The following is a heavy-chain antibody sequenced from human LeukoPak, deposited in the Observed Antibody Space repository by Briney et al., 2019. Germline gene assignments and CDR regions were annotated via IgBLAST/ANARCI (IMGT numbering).Heavy chain of an antibody. D-gene: IGHD6-19*01. V-gene: IGHV4-34*01. CDR1: GGSFSGYY. J-gene: IGHJ4*02. Sequence: PSETLSLTCAVYGGSFSGYYWSWIRQPPGKGLEWIGYIYYSGSTYYNPSLKSRVTISVDTSKNQFSLKLSSVTAADTAVYYCARDLGGSGWYYFDYWGQGTLVTVSS. CDR3: ARDLGGSGWYYFDY. CDR2: IYYSGST.